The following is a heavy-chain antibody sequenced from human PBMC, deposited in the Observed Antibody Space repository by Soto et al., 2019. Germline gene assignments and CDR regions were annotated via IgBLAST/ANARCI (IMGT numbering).Heavy chain of an antibody. CDR3: ARKGSGDSALDY. D-gene: IGHD4-17*01. J-gene: IGHJ4*02. Sequence: QITLKESGPTLVKPTQTLTLTCTLSGFSLSTSGVGVGWIRQSPGKALEWLAVIYWDDVKHYSPSLERRLTITKDTSASEVVLTMTNMDPVDTATYYCARKGSGDSALDYWGQGILVTVSS. V-gene: IGHV2-5*02. CDR1: GFSLSTSGVG. CDR2: IYWDDVK.